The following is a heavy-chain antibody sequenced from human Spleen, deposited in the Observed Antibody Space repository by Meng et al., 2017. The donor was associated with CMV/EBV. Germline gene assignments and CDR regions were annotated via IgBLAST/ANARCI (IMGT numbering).Heavy chain of an antibody. CDR2: SNAGNGNT. CDR3: AREKDGAFDY. V-gene: IGHV1-3*02. D-gene: IGHD5-24*01. Sequence: ASVKVSCKSSGYSLSCSSMHWVCQAPGQRLEGMGWSNAGNGNTKCSQEFQGRVTMTTDTSTSTAYMELRSLRSDDTAVYYCAREKDGAFDYWGQGTLVTVSS. J-gene: IGHJ4*02. CDR1: GYSLSCSS.